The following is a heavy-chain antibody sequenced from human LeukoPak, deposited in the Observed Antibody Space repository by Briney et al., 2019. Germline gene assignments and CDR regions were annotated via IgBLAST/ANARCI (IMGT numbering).Heavy chain of an antibody. J-gene: IGHJ3*02. Sequence: SETLSLTCSVSGASISSCYWSWVRQPAEKRLEWIGRLYTTGTTNYNPSLKSRVTMSVDSSKNQFSLTLTSVTAADTAVYYCVRDGANWEEPNDAFDIWGQGTMVTVSS. CDR1: GASISSCY. V-gene: IGHV4-4*07. CDR3: VRDGANWEEPNDAFDI. D-gene: IGHD1-26*01. CDR2: LYTTGTT.